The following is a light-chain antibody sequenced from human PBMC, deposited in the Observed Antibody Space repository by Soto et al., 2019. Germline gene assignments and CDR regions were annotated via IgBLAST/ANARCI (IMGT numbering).Light chain of an antibody. CDR3: SSYTTTNTYV. CDR2: EVS. J-gene: IGLJ1*01. CDR1: SSDVGGYNY. V-gene: IGLV2-14*01. Sequence: QSVLTQPASVSGSPGQSITISCTGTSSDVGGYNYVSWSQQHPGKAPKLMIYEVSNRPSGVSNRFSGSKSGNTASLTISGLQAEDEADYYCSSYTTTNTYVFGTGTKVTV.